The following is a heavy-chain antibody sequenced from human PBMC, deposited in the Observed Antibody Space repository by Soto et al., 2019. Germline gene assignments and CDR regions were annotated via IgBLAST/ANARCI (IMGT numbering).Heavy chain of an antibody. Sequence: GGSLRLSCAASGFTFSNAWMSWVRQAPGKGLEWVGRIKSKTDGGTTDYAAPVKGRFTISRDDSKNTLYLQMNSLKTEDTAVYYCTTGSREARSVLRFLEWLLWSDYWGQGNLVTVSS. J-gene: IGHJ4*02. V-gene: IGHV3-15*01. CDR2: IKSKTDGGTT. CDR1: GFTFSNAW. D-gene: IGHD3-3*01. CDR3: TTGSREARSVLRFLEWLLWSDY.